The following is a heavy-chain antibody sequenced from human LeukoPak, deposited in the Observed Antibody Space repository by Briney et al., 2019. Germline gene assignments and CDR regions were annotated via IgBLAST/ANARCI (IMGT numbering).Heavy chain of an antibody. CDR3: ARNRAPRRIKAMDV. V-gene: IGHV1-2*02. CDR1: GYTFTGYY. D-gene: IGHD1/OR15-1a*01. CDR2: INPNSGGT. Sequence: ASVKVSCKASGYTFTGYYMHWVRQAPGQGLEWMGWINPNSGGTNYAQKFQGRVTMTRDTSISTAYMELSRLRSDDTAVYYCARNRAPRRIKAMDVWGRGTTVTVSS. J-gene: IGHJ6*02.